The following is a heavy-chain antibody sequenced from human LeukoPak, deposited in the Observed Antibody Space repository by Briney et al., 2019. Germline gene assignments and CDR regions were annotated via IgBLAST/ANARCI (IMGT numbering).Heavy chain of an antibody. CDR1: GFTFSSYA. CDR3: VSDGSGSYSGGLYYYYYGMDV. V-gene: IGHV3-64D*06. Sequence: GGSLRLSCSASGFTFSSYAMHWVRQAPEKELEYVSAISTNGGSTYYAGSVKGRFTISRDNSKNTLYLQMSSLRAEDTAVYYCVSDGSGSYSGGLYYYYYGMDVWGKGTTVTVSS. D-gene: IGHD3-10*01. J-gene: IGHJ6*04. CDR2: ISTNGGST.